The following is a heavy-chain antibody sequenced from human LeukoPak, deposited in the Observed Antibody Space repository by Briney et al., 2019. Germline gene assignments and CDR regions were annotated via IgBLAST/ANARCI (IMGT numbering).Heavy chain of an antibody. J-gene: IGHJ4*02. D-gene: IGHD6-19*01. V-gene: IGHV1-69*04. Sequence: ASVKVSCKASGGTFSSYAISWVRQAPGPGLEWMGRIIPILGIANYAQKFQGRVTITADKSTSTAYMELSSLRSEDTAVYYCARRIAVPGGWYWGQGTLVTVSS. CDR2: IIPILGIA. CDR3: ARRIAVPGGWY. CDR1: GGTFSSYA.